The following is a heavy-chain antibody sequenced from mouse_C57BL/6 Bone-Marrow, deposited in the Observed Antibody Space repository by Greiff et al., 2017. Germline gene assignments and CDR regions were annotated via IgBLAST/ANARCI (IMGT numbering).Heavy chain of an antibody. CDR3: ARGAIYYYGSSWYFDV. Sequence: VQGVESGAELVKPGASVKISCKASGYTFTDYYINWVKQRPGQGLEWIGKIGPGSGSTYYNEKFKGKATLTADKSSSTAYMQLSSLTSEDSAVYFCARGAIYYYGSSWYFDVWGTGTTVTVSS. D-gene: IGHD1-1*01. CDR1: GYTFTDYY. CDR2: IGPGSGST. V-gene: IGHV1-77*01. J-gene: IGHJ1*03.